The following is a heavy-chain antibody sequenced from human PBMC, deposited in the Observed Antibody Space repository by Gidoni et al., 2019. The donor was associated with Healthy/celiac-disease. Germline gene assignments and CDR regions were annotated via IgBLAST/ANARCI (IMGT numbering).Heavy chain of an antibody. J-gene: IGHJ3*02. V-gene: IGHV1-46*03. CDR3: ARRSTELLFAFDI. Sequence: QVQLVQSGAEVKKPGASVQVSCKASGYTFTSYYMHWVRQAPGQGLEWMGIINPSGGSTSYAQKFQGRVTMTRDTSTSTVYMELSSLRSEDTAVYYCARRSTELLFAFDIWGQGTMVTVSS. D-gene: IGHD1-7*01. CDR2: INPSGGST. CDR1: GYTFTSYY.